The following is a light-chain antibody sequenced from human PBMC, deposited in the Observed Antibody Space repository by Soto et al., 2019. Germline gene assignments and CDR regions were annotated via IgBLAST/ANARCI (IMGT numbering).Light chain of an antibody. CDR3: LQHNTYPWT. V-gene: IGKV1-17*01. CDR2: SAS. Sequence: DIQITQSPSSLSASVGDRVTITCRASQGIRNDLNWYQQKPGRAPKRLIYSASSLQSGVPSRFSGSGYGTEFTLTISSLQPEDFATYYCLQHNTYPWTFGQGTKVEIK. J-gene: IGKJ1*01. CDR1: QGIRND.